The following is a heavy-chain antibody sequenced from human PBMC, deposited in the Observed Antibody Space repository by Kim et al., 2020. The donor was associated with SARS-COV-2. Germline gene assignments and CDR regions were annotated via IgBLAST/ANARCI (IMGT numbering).Heavy chain of an antibody. CDR3: ARDPYYYGSGSQLLSFDP. V-gene: IGHV1-18*01. D-gene: IGHD3-10*01. CDR1: GYTFTSYG. Sequence: ASVKVSCKASGYTFTSYGISWVRQAPGQGLEWMGWISAYNGNTNYAQKLQGRVTMTTDTSTSTAYMELRSLRSDDTAVYYCARDPYYYGSGSQLLSFDPWGQGTLVTVSS. CDR2: ISAYNGNT. J-gene: IGHJ5*02.